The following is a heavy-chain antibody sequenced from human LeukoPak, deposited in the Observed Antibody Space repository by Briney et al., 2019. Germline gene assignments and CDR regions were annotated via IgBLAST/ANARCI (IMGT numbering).Heavy chain of an antibody. J-gene: IGHJ6*02. V-gene: IGHV1-8*01. CDR3: ARVRSSASLWSSSVYGIDV. CDR1: GYTFTSYD. D-gene: IGHD2-2*01. CDR2: INPNSGNT. Sequence: ASVKVSCKASGYTFTSYDINWVRQATGQGLEWMGWINPNSGNTGYAQEFQGRVTMTRNTSISTAYMELSSLRSEDTALYYCARVRSSASLWSSSVYGIDVWGQGTTVTVSS.